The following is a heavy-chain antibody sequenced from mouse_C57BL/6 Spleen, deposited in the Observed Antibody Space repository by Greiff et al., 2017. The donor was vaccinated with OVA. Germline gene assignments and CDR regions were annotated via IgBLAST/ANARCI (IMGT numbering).Heavy chain of an antibody. CDR2: IDPSDSYT. CDR1: GYTFTSYW. Sequence: QVQLQQPGAELVMPGASVKLSCKASGYTFTSYWMHWVKQRPGQGLEWIGEIDPSDSYTNYNQKFKGKSTLTVDKTSSTAYMQLSSLTSEDSAVYYSAIGGGNYYFDYWGKGTTLTVSS. V-gene: IGHV1-69*01. J-gene: IGHJ2*01. CDR3: AIGGGNYYFDY. D-gene: IGHD2-1*01.